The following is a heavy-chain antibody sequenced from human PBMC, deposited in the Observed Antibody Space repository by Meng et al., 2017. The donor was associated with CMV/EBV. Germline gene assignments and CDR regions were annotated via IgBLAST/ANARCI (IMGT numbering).Heavy chain of an antibody. D-gene: IGHD6-13*01. CDR1: GGTFSSYA. Sequence: SVKVSCKASGGTFSSYAISWVRQAPGQGLEWMGGIIPIFSTANYAQKFQGRVTITTDESTSTAYMELSSLRSEDTAVYYCARVGISSSWYEPGTGWFDPWGQGTLVTVSS. V-gene: IGHV1-69*05. J-gene: IGHJ5*02. CDR2: IIPIFSTA. CDR3: ARVGISSSWYEPGTGWFDP.